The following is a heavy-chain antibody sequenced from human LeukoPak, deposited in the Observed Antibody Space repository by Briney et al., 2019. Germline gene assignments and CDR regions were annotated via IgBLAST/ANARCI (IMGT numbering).Heavy chain of an antibody. D-gene: IGHD2-15*01. CDR2: IYTSGST. CDR1: GGSISSYY. V-gene: IGHV4-4*07. J-gene: IGHJ3*02. Sequence: SETLSLTCTVSGGSISSYYWSWIRQPAGKGLEWIGRIYTSGSTNYNPSLKSRVTMSVDTSKNQFSLKLSSVTAADTAVYYCARVRDCSGGSCYNFAFDIWGQGTMVTVPS. CDR3: ARVRDCSGGSCYNFAFDI.